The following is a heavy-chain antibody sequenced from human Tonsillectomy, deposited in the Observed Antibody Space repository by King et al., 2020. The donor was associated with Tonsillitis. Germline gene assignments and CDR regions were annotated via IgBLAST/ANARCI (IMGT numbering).Heavy chain of an antibody. J-gene: IGHJ6*02. D-gene: IGHD3-22*01. V-gene: IGHV3-15*01. Sequence: VQLVESGGGFVKPGGSLRLSCAASGLPFSHAWMTWVRQDPGKGLEWVGLIKSKADGGSIYYAAPVKGRFTISRDDSEDMLYLQMNNLTTEDTAVYYCSTAMIVTGMDVWGQGTSVAVSS. CDR2: IKSKADGGSI. CDR1: GLPFSHAW. CDR3: STAMIVTGMDV.